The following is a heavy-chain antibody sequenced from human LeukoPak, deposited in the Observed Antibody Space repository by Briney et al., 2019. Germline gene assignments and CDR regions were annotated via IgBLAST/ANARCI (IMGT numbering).Heavy chain of an antibody. CDR3: ATSPITMVRGAFSKTEYYFDY. V-gene: IGHV5-51*01. CDR1: GYSFTSYW. Sequence: GESLKISCKGSGYSFTSYWIGWVPQMPGKGLEWMGIIYPGDSDTRYSPSFQGQVTISADKSISTAYLQWSSLKASDTAMYYCATSPITMVRGAFSKTEYYFDYWGQGTLVTVSS. J-gene: IGHJ4*02. CDR2: IYPGDSDT. D-gene: IGHD3-10*01.